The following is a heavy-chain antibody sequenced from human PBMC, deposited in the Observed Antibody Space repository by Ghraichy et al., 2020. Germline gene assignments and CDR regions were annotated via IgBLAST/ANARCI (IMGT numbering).Heavy chain of an antibody. J-gene: IGHJ4*02. D-gene: IGHD5-18*01. Sequence: GGSLRLSCTASGFTFNDYAMGWVRQAPGQGLEWVSAISGSGGSSHYADSVRGRFTISRDNSKNTLYLQMNSLSTDDTAIYYCAKRTGDSYGHFDSWGQGTLVTVSS. CDR1: GFTFNDYA. V-gene: IGHV3-23*01. CDR2: ISGSGGSS. CDR3: AKRTGDSYGHFDS.